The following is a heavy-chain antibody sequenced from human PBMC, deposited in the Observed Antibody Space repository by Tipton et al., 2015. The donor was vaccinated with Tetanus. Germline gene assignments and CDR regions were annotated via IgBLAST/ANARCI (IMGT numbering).Heavy chain of an antibody. V-gene: IGHV4-61*01. J-gene: IGHJ3*02. Sequence: TLSLTCTVSGASVRSLNHYWSWLRQPPGKPLEWISDIYYSGATAYNPSLQSRVTTSLHASQRQFSLKLTSVTPADTAIYYCARKGRQFCSGDCYPTAYDIWGHGTMVTVSS. CDR3: ARKGRQFCSGDCYPTAYDI. D-gene: IGHD2-21*02. CDR2: IYYSGAT. CDR1: GASVRSLNHY.